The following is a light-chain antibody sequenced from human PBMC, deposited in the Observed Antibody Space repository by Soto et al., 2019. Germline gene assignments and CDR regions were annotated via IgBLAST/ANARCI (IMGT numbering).Light chain of an antibody. CDR3: QQRSNWPSA. Sequence: EIVLTQSPATLSLSPGERATLSCRASQSVSSYLAWYQQKPGQAPRLLIYDASNRATGIPARFSGSGSGTDFALTISSLEPGDFAVYYCQQRSNWPSACGGGTKVEIK. CDR1: QSVSSY. V-gene: IGKV3-11*01. J-gene: IGKJ4*01. CDR2: DAS.